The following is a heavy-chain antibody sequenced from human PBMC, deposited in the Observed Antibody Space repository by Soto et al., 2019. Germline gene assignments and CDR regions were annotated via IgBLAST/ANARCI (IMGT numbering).Heavy chain of an antibody. CDR2: FRSSGGT. V-gene: IGHV4-59*08. Sequence: QVQLQESGPGLVKPSETLSLTCTVSGDSISSYNLAWIRQPPGKGLEWIGYFRSSGGTSYNPSHKSRLAISADTSTKQFSLRLPSVTAADTAVYYCVRQGIGVLHGLVDVWGQGTTVTVSS. J-gene: IGHJ6*02. CDR3: VRQGIGVLHGLVDV. CDR1: GDSISSYN. D-gene: IGHD3-10*01.